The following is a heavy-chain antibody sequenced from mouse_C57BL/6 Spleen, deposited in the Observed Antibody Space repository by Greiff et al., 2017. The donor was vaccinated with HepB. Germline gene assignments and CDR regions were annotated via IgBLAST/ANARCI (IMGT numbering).Heavy chain of an antibody. V-gene: IGHV1-22*01. CDR3: ARDSNSWFAY. J-gene: IGHJ3*01. CDR2: INPNNGGT. D-gene: IGHD2-5*01. Sequence: EVKLQESGPELVKPGASVKMSCKASGYTFTDYNMHWVKQSHGKSLEWIGYINPNNGGTSYNQKFKGKATLTVNKSSSTAYMELRSLTSEDSAVYYCARDSNSWFAYWGQGTLVTVSA. CDR1: GYTFTDYN.